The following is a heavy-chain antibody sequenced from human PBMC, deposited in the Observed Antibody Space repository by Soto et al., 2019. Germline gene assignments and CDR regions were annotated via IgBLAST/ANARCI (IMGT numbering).Heavy chain of an antibody. CDR1: GGTFSSYA. Sequence: ASVKVSCKASGGTFSSYAISWVRQAPGQGLEWMGGIIPIFGTANYAQKFQGRVTITADESTSTAYMELSSLRSEDTAVYYCARERGRRRQWLANFDYWGQGTLVTVSS. D-gene: IGHD6-19*01. V-gene: IGHV1-69*13. CDR3: ARERGRRRQWLANFDY. J-gene: IGHJ4*02. CDR2: IIPIFGTA.